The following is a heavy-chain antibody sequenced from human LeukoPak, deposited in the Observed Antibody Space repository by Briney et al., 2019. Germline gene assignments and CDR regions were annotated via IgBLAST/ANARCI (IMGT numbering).Heavy chain of an antibody. V-gene: IGHV3-74*01. J-gene: IGHJ3*02. CDR1: RFTFSNYW. D-gene: IGHD1-7*01. CDR2: IKTDGSRT. Sequence: GGSLRLSCAASRFTFSNYWMHWVRQAPGKGLVWASRIKTDGSRTSYADSVKGRLTISRDNAKNTLYLQMNSLRAEDTAVYYCAREGWNYDDAFDIWGQGTMVTVSS. CDR3: AREGWNYDDAFDI.